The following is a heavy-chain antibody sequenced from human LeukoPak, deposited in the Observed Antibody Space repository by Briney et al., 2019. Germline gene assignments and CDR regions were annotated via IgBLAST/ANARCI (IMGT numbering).Heavy chain of an antibody. CDR2: ISYDGSNK. D-gene: IGHD6-19*01. Sequence: PGGSLRLSCAASGFTFSNNWMTWVRQAPGKGLEWVAVISYDGSNKYYADSVKGRFTISRDNSKNTLYLQMNSLRAEDTAVYYCAKDLRLYSRGWYYAGGIFDYWGQGTLVTVSS. CDR1: GFTFSNNW. V-gene: IGHV3-30*18. J-gene: IGHJ4*02. CDR3: AKDLRLYSRGWYYAGGIFDY.